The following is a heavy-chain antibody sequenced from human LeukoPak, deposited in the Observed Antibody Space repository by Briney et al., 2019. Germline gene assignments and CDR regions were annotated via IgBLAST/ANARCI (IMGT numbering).Heavy chain of an antibody. CDR3: ARSISYGDYLTPYYFDY. Sequence: SETLSLTCAVYGGSFSGYYWSWIRQPPGKGLEWIGEINHSGSTYYNPSLKSRVTISVDTSKKQFSLRLSSVTAADTAVYYCARSISYGDYLTPYYFDYWGQGTLVTVSS. V-gene: IGHV4-34*01. CDR2: INHSGST. CDR1: GGSFSGYY. J-gene: IGHJ4*02. D-gene: IGHD4-17*01.